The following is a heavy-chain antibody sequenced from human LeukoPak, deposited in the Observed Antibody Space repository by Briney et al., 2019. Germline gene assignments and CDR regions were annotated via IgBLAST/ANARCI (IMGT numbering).Heavy chain of an antibody. CDR2: IYYSGST. Sequence: SETLSLTCTVSGGSISSYYWSWIRQPQGKGLEWIGYIYYSGSTNYNPSLKSRVTISVDTSKNQFSLKLSSVTAADTAVYYCARAAAAGKGSFDYWGQGTLVTVSS. J-gene: IGHJ4*02. CDR3: ARAAAAGKGSFDY. V-gene: IGHV4-59*01. CDR1: GGSISSYY. D-gene: IGHD6-13*01.